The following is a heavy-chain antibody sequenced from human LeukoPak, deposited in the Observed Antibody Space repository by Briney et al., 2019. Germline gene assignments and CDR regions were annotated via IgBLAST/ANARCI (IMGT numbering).Heavy chain of an antibody. CDR1: GFTFSSSA. Sequence: GGSLRLSCAASGFTFSSSAMSWVRQVPGKGLEWVSGISASGGSTSYADSVRGRFTISRDNSKNTLYVQMNSLRDEDTAVYYCAKDQRWELPHYLDSWGQGTLVTVSS. D-gene: IGHD1-26*01. V-gene: IGHV3-23*01. CDR3: AKDQRWELPHYLDS. J-gene: IGHJ4*02. CDR2: ISASGGST.